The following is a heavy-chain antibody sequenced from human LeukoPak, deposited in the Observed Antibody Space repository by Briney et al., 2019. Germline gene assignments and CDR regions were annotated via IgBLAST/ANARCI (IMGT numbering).Heavy chain of an antibody. Sequence: PGGSLRLSCAASGFTFSSYAISWVRQAPGKGLEWVSGLSGSGAATYYADAVKGRFTISRDNSKNMVYLEMNSVRVEDSAVYYCAKRSVSGAVSPRFGYFDYWGQGTLVTVSS. CDR1: GFTFSSYA. V-gene: IGHV3-23*01. CDR2: LSGSGAAT. J-gene: IGHJ4*02. CDR3: AKRSVSGAVSPRFGYFDY. D-gene: IGHD3-3*01.